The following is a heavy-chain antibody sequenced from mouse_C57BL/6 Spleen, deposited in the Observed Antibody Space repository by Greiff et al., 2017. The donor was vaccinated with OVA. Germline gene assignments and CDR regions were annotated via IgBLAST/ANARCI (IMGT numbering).Heavy chain of an antibody. V-gene: IGHV3-6*01. Sequence: VQLKQSGPGLVKPSQSLSLTCSVTGYSITSGYYWNWIRQFPGNKLEWMGYISYDGSNNYNPSLKNRISITRDTSKNQFFLKLNSVTTEDTATYYCARWLLPLFDYWGQGTTLTVSS. D-gene: IGHD2-3*01. CDR1: GYSITSGYY. CDR3: ARWLLPLFDY. CDR2: ISYDGSN. J-gene: IGHJ2*01.